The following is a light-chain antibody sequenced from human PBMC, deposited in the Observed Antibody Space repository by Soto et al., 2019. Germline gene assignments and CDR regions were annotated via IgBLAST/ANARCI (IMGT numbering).Light chain of an antibody. J-gene: IGKJ1*01. CDR2: DAS. V-gene: IGKV1-5*01. CDR3: QQYENYLT. CDR1: QPISSW. Sequence: DIQMTQSPPTLSASVGDRVTITCLASQPISSWLAWYHQKPGKAPKPLIYDASNLESGVPSRFSGSGSGTEFALTISSLQPEAFGIYYCQQYENYLTFGQGTKVEIK.